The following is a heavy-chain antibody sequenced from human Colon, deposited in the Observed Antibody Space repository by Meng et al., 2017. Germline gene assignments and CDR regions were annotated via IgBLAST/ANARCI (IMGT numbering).Heavy chain of an antibody. CDR3: ARDKGIVAAGARWFDP. V-gene: IGHV4-4*07. CDR2: IHTSGST. Sequence: HGRRRDSCACLLTTAHTVSPACLVMCDAISSDVWSWIRQTAGKGLEWIGRIHTSGSTTYNPSLKSRVTMSVDTSKKRVSLKLTSVTAADTAVYYCARDKGIVAAGARWFDPWGQGTLVTVSS. CDR1: CDAISSDV. D-gene: IGHD2-15*01. J-gene: IGHJ5*02.